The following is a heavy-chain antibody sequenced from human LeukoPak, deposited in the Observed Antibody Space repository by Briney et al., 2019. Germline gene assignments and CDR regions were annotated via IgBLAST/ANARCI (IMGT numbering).Heavy chain of an antibody. D-gene: IGHD3-10*01. CDR3: ARDGPPNYGSGSHNHYYYYMDV. CDR1: GGSISSYY. Sequence: SETLSLTCTVSGGSISSYYWSWIRQPPGKGLEWIGNTYYSGSTNYNPSLNSRVTISVDTSKNQFSLQLSSVTAADTAVYYCARDGPPNYGSGSHNHYYYYMDVWGKGTTVTVSS. CDR2: TYYSGST. V-gene: IGHV4-59*01. J-gene: IGHJ6*03.